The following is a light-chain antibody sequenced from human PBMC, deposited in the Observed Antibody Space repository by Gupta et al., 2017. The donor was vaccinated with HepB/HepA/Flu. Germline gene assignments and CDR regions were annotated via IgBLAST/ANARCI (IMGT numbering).Light chain of an antibody. CDR1: KLGEKY. V-gene: IGLV3-1*01. Sequence: SYALTQPPSVSVSPGQTASITCSGDKLGEKYACWYQQKPGQSPVMVIYQDNKRPSGIPERFSGSNSGNTATLTISGTQAMDEADYYCQAWDSSIWVFGGGTKLTVL. CDR3: QAWDSSIWV. J-gene: IGLJ3*02. CDR2: QDN.